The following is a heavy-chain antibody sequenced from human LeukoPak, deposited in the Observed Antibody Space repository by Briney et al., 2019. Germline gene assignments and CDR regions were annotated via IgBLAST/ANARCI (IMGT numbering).Heavy chain of an antibody. Sequence: PSETLSLTCTVSGGSISSYYWSWIRQPPGEGLEWIGYIYTTGSTNYNPSLKSRVTISVDTSKNQVSLKVSSVTAADTAVYYCARAPTKIYYYMDVWGKGTTVTVSS. CDR2: IYTTGST. CDR1: GGSISSYY. V-gene: IGHV4-4*09. J-gene: IGHJ6*03. CDR3: ARAPTKIYYYMDV. D-gene: IGHD5-24*01.